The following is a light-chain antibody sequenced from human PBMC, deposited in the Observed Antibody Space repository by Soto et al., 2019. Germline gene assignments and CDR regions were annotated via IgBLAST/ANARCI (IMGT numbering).Light chain of an antibody. J-gene: IGLJ1*01. CDR3: CSYAGSSTLYV. CDR2: ASS. CDR1: SSDVGSYNL. V-gene: IGLV2-23*01. Sequence: QSALTQPASVSGSPGQSITISCTESSSDVGSYNLVSWYQQHPGKAPKLMIYASSQRPSGASNRFSGSKSGNTASLTISGLQAEDEADYYCCSYAGSSTLYVFGTGTKLTVL.